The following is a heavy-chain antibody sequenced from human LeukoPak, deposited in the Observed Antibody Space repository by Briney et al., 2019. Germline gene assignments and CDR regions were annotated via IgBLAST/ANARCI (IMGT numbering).Heavy chain of an antibody. Sequence: PGRSLRLSCVASGFTCSNYVMHWVRQAPGKGLEWVALISYDGSNENYADSVKGRFTISRDNSKNTLYLQMNSLRAEDTAVYYCARVFRITKTTGMDVWGQGTTVTVSS. J-gene: IGHJ6*02. D-gene: IGHD3-10*01. V-gene: IGHV3-30-3*01. CDR2: ISYDGSNE. CDR3: ARVFRITKTTGMDV. CDR1: GFTCSNYV.